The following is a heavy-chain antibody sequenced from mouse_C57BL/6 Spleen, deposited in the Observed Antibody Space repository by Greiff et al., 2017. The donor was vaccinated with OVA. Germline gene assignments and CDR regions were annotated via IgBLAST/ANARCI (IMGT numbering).Heavy chain of an antibody. Sequence: QVQLQQPGAELVKPGASVKMSCKASGYTFTSYWITWVKQRPGQGLEWIGDIYPGSGSTNYNEKFKSKATLTVDTSSSTAYMQLSSLTSVDSAVYYCAREGPYDGSSYAMDYWGQGTSVTVSS. CDR2: IYPGSGST. CDR3: AREGPYDGSSYAMDY. D-gene: IGHD2-3*01. V-gene: IGHV1-55*01. CDR1: GYTFTSYW. J-gene: IGHJ4*01.